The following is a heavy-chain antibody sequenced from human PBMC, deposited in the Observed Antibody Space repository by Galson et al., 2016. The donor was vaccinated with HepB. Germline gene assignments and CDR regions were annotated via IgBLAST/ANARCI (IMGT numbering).Heavy chain of an antibody. D-gene: IGHD1-26*01. J-gene: IGHJ6*02. CDR1: GFTFSIYG. Sequence: SLRLSCAASGFTFSIYGMHWVRQAPGKGLEWVAVIWFDGSNKFSADSVKGRFTISRDNSNNTLYLQMNSLRAEDTAVYYCARAPRWYSGSPVVYYYHYGMDVWGQGTTVTVSS. CDR2: IWFDGSNK. CDR3: ARAPRWYSGSPVVYYYHYGMDV. V-gene: IGHV3-33*01.